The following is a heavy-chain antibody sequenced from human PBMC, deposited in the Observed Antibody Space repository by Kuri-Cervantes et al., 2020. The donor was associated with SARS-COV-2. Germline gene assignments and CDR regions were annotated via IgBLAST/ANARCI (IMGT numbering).Heavy chain of an antibody. CDR3: ARIPMVRGVIPHFDY. Sequence: SGPTLVKPTQTLTLTCTFSGFSLSTSGMGVSWIRQPPGKALERLAHIFSNDEKSYSTSLKSRLTISKDASKSQVVLTMTNMDPVDTATYYCARIPMVRGVIPHFDYWGQGTLVTVSS. CDR1: GFSLSTSGMG. J-gene: IGHJ4*02. V-gene: IGHV2-26*01. D-gene: IGHD3-10*01. CDR2: IFSNDEK.